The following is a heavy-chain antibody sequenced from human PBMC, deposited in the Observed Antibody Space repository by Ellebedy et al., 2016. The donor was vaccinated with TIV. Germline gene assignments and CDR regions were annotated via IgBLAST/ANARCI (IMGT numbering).Heavy chain of an antibody. Sequence: GESLKISCKGSGYSFTSFWNGWVRQMPGKGLEWMGIIFPGDSDTRYSPSFQGQVTMSADKSISTAYLQWSSLEASDTAIYYCARRRGFDYDNSGYAFDVWGQGTMVTVSS. CDR3: ARRRGFDYDNSGYAFDV. J-gene: IGHJ3*01. V-gene: IGHV5-51*01. CDR1: GYSFTSFW. CDR2: IFPGDSDT. D-gene: IGHD3-22*01.